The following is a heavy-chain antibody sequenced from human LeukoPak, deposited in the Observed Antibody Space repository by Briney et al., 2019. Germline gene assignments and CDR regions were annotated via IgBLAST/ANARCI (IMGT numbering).Heavy chain of an antibody. J-gene: IGHJ6*03. D-gene: IGHD3-10*01. CDR3: ARDSRRWELQNYYYYMDV. CDR2: IDPSSGGT. Sequence: ASVKVSCKASGYTFTSYYLHWVRQAPGQGLEWMGIIDPSSGGTTYAQKFQGRVTMTRDTSTRTAYMELSSLRSEDTAVYYCARDSRRWELQNYYYYMDVWGKGTTVTISS. CDR1: GYTFTSYY. V-gene: IGHV1-46*01.